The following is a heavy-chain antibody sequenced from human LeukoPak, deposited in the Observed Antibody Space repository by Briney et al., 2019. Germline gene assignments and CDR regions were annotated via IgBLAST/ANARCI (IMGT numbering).Heavy chain of an antibody. Sequence: GGSLRLSCAASGFTFSSSGMSWVRQAPGKGLEWVSAISASGGGTNHADSVKGRFTISRDNSKNMLYLQTNSLRAEDTAVYYCAKGNSFYFDYWGQGTLVTVSS. CDR2: ISASGGGT. D-gene: IGHD5-18*01. V-gene: IGHV3-23*01. CDR3: AKGNSFYFDY. J-gene: IGHJ4*02. CDR1: GFTFSSSG.